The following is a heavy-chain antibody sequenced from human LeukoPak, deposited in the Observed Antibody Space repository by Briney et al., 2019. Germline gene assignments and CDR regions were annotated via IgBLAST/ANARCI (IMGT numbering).Heavy chain of an antibody. D-gene: IGHD5-24*01. J-gene: IGHJ4*02. CDR2: IRMDGSEQ. Sequence: QPGGSLRLSCAASGFTFSSYWMTWVRQTPGKGLEWVANIRMDGSEQYYMDSVEGRFTISRDNAKNSLYLQMYSLRPEDTAVYYCARDKGYNSAYWGRGTLVTVSS. V-gene: IGHV3-7*01. CDR3: ARDKGYNSAY. CDR1: GFTFSSYW.